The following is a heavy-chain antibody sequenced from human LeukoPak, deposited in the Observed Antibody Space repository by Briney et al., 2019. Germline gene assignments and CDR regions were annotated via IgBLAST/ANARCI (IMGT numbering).Heavy chain of an antibody. Sequence: GGSLRLSCAASGFTFSDYYMSWIRQAPGKGLEWVAFIRYDGSNKYYADSVKGRFTISRDNSKNTLYLQMNSLRAEDTAVYYCAKDDIVVVVAATFLPRPYDYWGQGTLVTVSS. CDR3: AKDDIVVVVAATFLPRPYDY. CDR1: GFTFSDYY. J-gene: IGHJ4*02. D-gene: IGHD2-15*01. CDR2: IRYDGSNK. V-gene: IGHV3-30*02.